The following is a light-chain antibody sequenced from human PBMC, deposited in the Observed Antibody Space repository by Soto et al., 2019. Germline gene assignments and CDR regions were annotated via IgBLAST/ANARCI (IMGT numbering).Light chain of an antibody. CDR3: QQANSFPIT. V-gene: IGKV1-39*01. Sequence: DIQMTQSPSSLSASVGDRVTITCWASQSISSNLNWYQQKPGKAPKLLIYAASSLQSGVPSRFSGSGSGTDFTLTISSLQPEDCAIYFCQQANSFPITFGQGTRLEI. CDR2: AAS. CDR1: QSISSN. J-gene: IGKJ5*01.